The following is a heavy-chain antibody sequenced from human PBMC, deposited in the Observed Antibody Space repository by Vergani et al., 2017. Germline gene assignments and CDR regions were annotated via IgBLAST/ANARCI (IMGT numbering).Heavy chain of an antibody. CDR1: GGSISSYY. D-gene: IGHD1/OR15-1a*01. CDR2: IYTSGST. CDR3: ARVMAGTPPYYFDY. J-gene: IGHJ4*02. Sequence: QVQLQESGPGLVKPSETLSLTCTVSGGSISSYYWSWIRQPAGKGLEWIGRIYTSGSTNYNPSLKSRVTISVDTSKNQFSLKLSSVTAADTAVYYCARVMAGTPPYYFDYWGQGTLVTVSS. V-gene: IGHV4-4*07.